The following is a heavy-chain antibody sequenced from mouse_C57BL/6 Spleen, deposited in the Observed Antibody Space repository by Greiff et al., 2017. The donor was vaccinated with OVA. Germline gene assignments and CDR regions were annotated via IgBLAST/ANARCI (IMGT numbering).Heavy chain of an antibody. CDR1: GYAFSSSW. CDR2: IYPGDGDT. J-gene: IGHJ2*01. V-gene: IGHV1-82*01. CDR3: ARCAGSSPYYFDY. Sequence: QVQLQQSGPELVKPGASVKISCKASGYAFSSSWMNWVKQRPGKGLEWIGRIYPGDGDTNYNGKFKGKATLTADKSSSTAYMQLSSLTSEDSAVYFCARCAGSSPYYFDYWGQGTTLTVSS. D-gene: IGHD1-1*01.